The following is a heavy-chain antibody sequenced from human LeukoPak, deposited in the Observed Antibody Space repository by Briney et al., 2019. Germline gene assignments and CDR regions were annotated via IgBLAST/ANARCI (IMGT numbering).Heavy chain of an antibody. D-gene: IGHD6-19*01. Sequence: SETLSLTCAVYGGSFSGYYWSWIRQPPGKGLEWIGEINHSGATNYNSSLKSRVTISVDTSKNLFSLKLSSVTAADTAVYYCASYGPYSSGWYHDAFDIWGQGTMVTVSS. J-gene: IGHJ3*02. CDR3: ASYGPYSSGWYHDAFDI. CDR2: INHSGAT. CDR1: GGSFSGYY. V-gene: IGHV4-34*01.